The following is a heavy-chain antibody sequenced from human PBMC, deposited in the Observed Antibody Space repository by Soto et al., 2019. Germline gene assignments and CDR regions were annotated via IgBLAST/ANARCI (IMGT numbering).Heavy chain of an antibody. J-gene: IGHJ4*02. CDR2: IYWDDDK. Sequence: QITLKESGPTLAKPTQTLTLTCTFSGFSLSTSGVGVGWIRQPPGKALEWLALIYWDDDKRYSPSLKSRLTITKDTSKNQVVLTMTNMDPVDTATYYCAHDLKYSSSWYYFDYWGQGTLVTVSS. V-gene: IGHV2-5*02. CDR3: AHDLKYSSSWYYFDY. CDR1: GFSLSTSGVG. D-gene: IGHD6-13*01.